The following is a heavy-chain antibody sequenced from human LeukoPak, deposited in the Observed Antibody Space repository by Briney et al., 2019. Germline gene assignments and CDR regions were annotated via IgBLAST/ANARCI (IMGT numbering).Heavy chain of an antibody. J-gene: IGHJ6*02. CDR3: ARGAGKYYFHGMDV. Sequence: PSETLSLTCTVSGGSISSFYWSWIRQPPGKGLEWIGHIYYSGSTNFNPSLKSRVTLSLDTSKNQFSLKLISVTAADTAVYYCARGAGKYYFHGMDVWGQGTLVTVSS. CDR2: IYYSGST. V-gene: IGHV4-59*01. CDR1: GGSISSFY.